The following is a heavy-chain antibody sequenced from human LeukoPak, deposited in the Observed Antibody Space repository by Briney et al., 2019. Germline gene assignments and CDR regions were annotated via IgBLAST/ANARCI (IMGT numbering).Heavy chain of an antibody. Sequence: ASVKASCKASGYTFTSYAMNWVRQAPGQGLEWMGWINTNTGNPTYAQGFTGRFVFSLDTSVSTAYLQISSLKAEDTAVYYCARVVGSSGYVTTHYFDYWGQGTLVTVSS. CDR1: GYTFTSYA. D-gene: IGHD3-22*01. CDR2: INTNTGNP. J-gene: IGHJ4*02. CDR3: ARVVGSSGYVTTHYFDY. V-gene: IGHV7-4-1*02.